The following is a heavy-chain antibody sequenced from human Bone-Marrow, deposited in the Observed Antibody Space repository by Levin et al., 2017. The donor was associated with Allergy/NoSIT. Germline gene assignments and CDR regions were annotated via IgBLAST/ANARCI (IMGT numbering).Heavy chain of an antibody. CDR1: GFTVSNNY. D-gene: IGHD3-16*01. V-gene: IGHV3-53*01. CDR2: IYSRGGT. J-gene: IGHJ4*02. CDR3: TGGPSGVRS. Sequence: GGSLRLSCAASGFTVSNNYKSWVRQAPGKGLEWVSLIYSRGGTNYADSVKGRFTISRDSSKNTLYLQMNSLRAEDTAVYYCTGGPSGVRSWGQGTLVTVSS.